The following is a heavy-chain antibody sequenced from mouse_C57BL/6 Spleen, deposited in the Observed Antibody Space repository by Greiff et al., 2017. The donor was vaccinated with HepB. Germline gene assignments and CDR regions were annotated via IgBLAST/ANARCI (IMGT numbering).Heavy chain of an antibody. V-gene: IGHV1-59*01. CDR3: ARSITTSAWFAY. CDR1: GYTFTSYW. D-gene: IGHD1-1*01. Sequence: QVQLQQPGAELVRPGPSVKLSCKASGYTFTSYWMHWVKQRPGQGLEWIGVIDPSDSYTNYNQKFKGKATLTVDTSSSTAYMQLSSLTSEDSAVYYCARSITTSAWFAYWGQGTLVTVSA. CDR2: IDPSDSYT. J-gene: IGHJ3*01.